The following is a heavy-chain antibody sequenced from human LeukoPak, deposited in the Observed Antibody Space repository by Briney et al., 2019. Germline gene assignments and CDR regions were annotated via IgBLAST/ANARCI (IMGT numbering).Heavy chain of an antibody. D-gene: IGHD3-10*01. CDR1: GGSISSGDYY. CDR3: ARSMVRGVLRYYFDY. CDR2: IYYSGST. Sequence: PSETLSLTCTVSGGSISSGDYYWSWIRQPPGKGLEWIGYIYYSGSTYYNPSLQSRVTISVDTSKNQFSLKLSSVTAADTAVYYCARSMVRGVLRYYFDYWGQGTLVTVSS. J-gene: IGHJ4*02. V-gene: IGHV4-30-4*01.